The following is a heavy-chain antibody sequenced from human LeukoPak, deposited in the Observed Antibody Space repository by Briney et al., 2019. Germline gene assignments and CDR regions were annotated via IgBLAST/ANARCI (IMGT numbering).Heavy chain of an antibody. CDR1: GYSFTSYA. Sequence: ASVKVSCKASGYSFTSYAMHWVRQAPGQGLEWMGWISAYNGNTNYAQKLQGRVTMTTDTSTSTAYMELRSLRSDDTAVYYCARAGYYYGYYYYYYMDVWGKGTTVTVSS. CDR3: ARAGYYYGYYYYYYMDV. CDR2: ISAYNGNT. V-gene: IGHV1-18*01. J-gene: IGHJ6*03. D-gene: IGHD3-22*01.